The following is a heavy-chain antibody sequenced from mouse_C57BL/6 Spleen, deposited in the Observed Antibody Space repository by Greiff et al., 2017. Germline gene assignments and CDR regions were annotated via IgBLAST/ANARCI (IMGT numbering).Heavy chain of an antibody. CDR3: ARYGNYDAMDY. Sequence: QVQLQQPGAELVKPGASVKMSCKASGYTFTSYWITWVKQRPGQGLEWIGDIYPGSGSTNYNEKFKSKATLTVDTSSGTAYMQLSSLTSEDSAVYYCARYGNYDAMDYWGQGTSVTVSS. D-gene: IGHD1-1*01. CDR1: GYTFTSYW. V-gene: IGHV1-55*01. J-gene: IGHJ4*01. CDR2: IYPGSGST.